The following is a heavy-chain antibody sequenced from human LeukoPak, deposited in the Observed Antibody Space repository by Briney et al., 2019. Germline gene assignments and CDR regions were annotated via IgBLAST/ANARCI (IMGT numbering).Heavy chain of an antibody. CDR3: ARDSGWYDY. Sequence: GGALRLSCASSRFTLSGDSRNWGRQAPGKGLEWGSSISSSSSYIYYADSVKGRFTISRDNAKTSLYLQMNSLRAEDTAVYYCARDSGWYDYWGQGTLVTVSS. J-gene: IGHJ4*02. D-gene: IGHD6-19*01. CDR2: ISSSSSYI. CDR1: RFTLSGDS. V-gene: IGHV3-21*01.